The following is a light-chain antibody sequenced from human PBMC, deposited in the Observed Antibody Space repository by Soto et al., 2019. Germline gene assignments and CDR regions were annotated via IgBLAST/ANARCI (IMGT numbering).Light chain of an antibody. J-gene: IGLJ1*01. CDR2: EVS. CDR3: SSYTSSSTYV. Sequence: QSALTQPASVSGSPRQSITISCTGTSSDVGGYNYVSWYQQHPGKAPKLIIYEVSNRPSGVSSRFSGSKSGNTASLSISGLQAEDEADYYCSSYTSSSTYVFGTGTKVTVL. CDR1: SSDVGGYNY. V-gene: IGLV2-14*01.